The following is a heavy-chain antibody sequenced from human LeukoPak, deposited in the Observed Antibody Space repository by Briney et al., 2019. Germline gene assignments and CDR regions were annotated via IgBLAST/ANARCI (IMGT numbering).Heavy chain of an antibody. J-gene: IGHJ4*02. Sequence: TGGSLRLSCAASGFTFSSYAMSWVRQAPGKGLEWVSAISGSGGSTYYADSVKGRFTISRDNSKNTLYLQMNSLRAEDTAVYYCAKPNGDYYYFDYWGQGTLVTVSS. V-gene: IGHV3-23*01. D-gene: IGHD4-17*01. CDR3: AKPNGDYYYFDY. CDR2: ISGSGGST. CDR1: GFTFSSYA.